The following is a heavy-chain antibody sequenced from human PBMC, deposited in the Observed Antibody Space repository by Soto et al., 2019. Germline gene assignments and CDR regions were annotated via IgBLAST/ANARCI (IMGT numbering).Heavy chain of an antibody. CDR2: IKQDGSEK. Sequence: GGSLRLSCAASGFTFSSYWMSWVRQAPGKGLEWVANIKQDGSEKYYVDSVKGRFTISRDNAKNSLYLQMNSLRAEDTAVYYCARDNFWSGYFGYYMDVWGKGTTVTVSS. CDR1: GFTFSSYW. J-gene: IGHJ6*03. CDR3: ARDNFWSGYFGYYMDV. V-gene: IGHV3-7*01. D-gene: IGHD3-3*01.